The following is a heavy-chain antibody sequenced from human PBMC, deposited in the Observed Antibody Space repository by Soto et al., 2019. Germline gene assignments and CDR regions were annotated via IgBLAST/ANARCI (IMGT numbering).Heavy chain of an antibody. D-gene: IGHD4-17*01. J-gene: IGHJ4*02. CDR2: ISRSSSTT. CDR3: ARRYGDYEGDDY. CDR1: GFTFSSYN. Sequence: EVQLVESGGHLVQPGGSLRLSCAASGFTFSSYNMNWVRQAPGKGLEWISYISRSSSTTYYADSVKGRFTISRDDAKNSLYLQMHSLRDEDTAVYYCARRYGDYEGDDYWGQGTLVIVSS. V-gene: IGHV3-48*02.